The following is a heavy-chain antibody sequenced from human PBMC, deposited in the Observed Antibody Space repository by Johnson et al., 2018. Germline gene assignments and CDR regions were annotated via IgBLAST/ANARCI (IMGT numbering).Heavy chain of an antibody. CDR2: ISYDGSNK. V-gene: IGHV3-30*18. CDR1: GFTFSSYG. CDR3: AKDQAYCGGDCYINYGMDV. Sequence: QVQLVQSGGGVVQPGRSLRLSCAASGFTFSSYGMHWVRQAPGKGLEWVAVISYDGSNKYYADSVKGRFPISRDNSKNTLYLQMNSLRAEDTAVYYCAKDQAYCGGDCYINYGMDVWGQGTTVTVSS. D-gene: IGHD2-21*02. J-gene: IGHJ6*02.